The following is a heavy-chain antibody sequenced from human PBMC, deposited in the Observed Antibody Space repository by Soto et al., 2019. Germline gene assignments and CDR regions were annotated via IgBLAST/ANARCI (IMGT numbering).Heavy chain of an antibody. D-gene: IGHD6-6*01. J-gene: IGHJ6*02. Sequence: QVQLVESGGGVVQPGRSLRLSCAASGFTFSSYAMHWVRQAPGKGLEWVAVISYDGSNKYYADSVKGRFTISRDNSKNTLYLQMNSLRAEDTAVYYCAREKAAHQGYYYYGKDVWGQGTTVTVSS. V-gene: IGHV3-30-3*01. CDR1: GFTFSSYA. CDR2: ISYDGSNK. CDR3: AREKAAHQGYYYYGKDV.